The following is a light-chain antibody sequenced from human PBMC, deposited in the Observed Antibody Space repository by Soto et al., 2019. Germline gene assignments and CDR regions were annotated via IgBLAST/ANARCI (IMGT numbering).Light chain of an antibody. Sequence: EIVLTQSPGTLSLSPGERATLSCRASQSVSSSYLAWYQQKHGQAPRLLIYGASSRATGIRGRFSGSGSGTDFTLTISRLEPEDFAVYYCQQYGSSPNTFGQGTMLEIK. CDR3: QQYGSSPNT. V-gene: IGKV3-20*01. J-gene: IGKJ2*01. CDR1: QSVSSSY. CDR2: GAS.